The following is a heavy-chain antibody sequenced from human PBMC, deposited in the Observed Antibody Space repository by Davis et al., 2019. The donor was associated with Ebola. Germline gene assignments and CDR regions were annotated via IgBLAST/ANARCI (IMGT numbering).Heavy chain of an antibody. J-gene: IGHJ4*02. V-gene: IGHV4-59*08. Sequence: SETLSLTCSVSGGSINSNYWSWIRQPPGKGLEWIGYIYYSGSTNYNPSLKSRVTISIDTSKNQFSLKLNSVTAADTAVYYCARSGYSGYDPRINFDYWGQGTLVTVSS. D-gene: IGHD5-12*01. CDR2: IYYSGST. CDR3: ARSGYSGYDPRINFDY. CDR1: GGSINSNY.